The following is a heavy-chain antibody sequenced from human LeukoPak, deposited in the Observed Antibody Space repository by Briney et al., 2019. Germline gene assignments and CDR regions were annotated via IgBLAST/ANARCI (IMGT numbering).Heavy chain of an antibody. D-gene: IGHD6-13*01. Sequence: ALVKVSCKASGYTFTSYGISWVRQAPGQGLEWMGWISAYNGNTNYAQKLQGRVTMTTDTSTSTAYMELRSLRSDDTAVYYCARPRGGSSWYYFDYWGQGTLVTVSS. CDR1: GYTFTSYG. J-gene: IGHJ4*02. CDR3: ARPRGGSSWYYFDY. V-gene: IGHV1-18*01. CDR2: ISAYNGNT.